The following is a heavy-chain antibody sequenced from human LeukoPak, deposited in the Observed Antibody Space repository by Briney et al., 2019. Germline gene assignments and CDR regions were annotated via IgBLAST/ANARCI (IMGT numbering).Heavy chain of an antibody. CDR1: GYTFTSYG. CDR2: ISGYTGKT. V-gene: IGHV1-18*01. J-gene: IGHJ4*02. D-gene: IGHD4-23*01. Sequence: ASLNLSCTASGYTFTSYGFSWIRQPPGQGLEWMGCISGYTGKTNSAQLPQGRDTMTPDTSTSTAYMELRSLRSDDTAVYYCARDPGFSGGPYYFDYWGQGTLVTVSS. CDR3: ARDPGFSGGPYYFDY.